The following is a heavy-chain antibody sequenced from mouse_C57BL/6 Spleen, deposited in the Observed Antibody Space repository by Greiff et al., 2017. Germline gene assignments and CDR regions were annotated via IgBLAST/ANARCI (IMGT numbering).Heavy chain of an antibody. CDR2: IYPGNSDT. D-gene: IGHD2-4*01. J-gene: IGHJ3*01. CDR1: GYTFTSYW. CDR3: TRGLEYDGPPFAY. Sequence: EVQLQQSGTVLARPGASVKMSCKTSGYTFTSYWMHWVKQRPGQGLEWIGAIYPGNSDTSYNQKFKGKAKLTAVTSASTAYMELSSLTNEDSAVYYCTRGLEYDGPPFAYWGQGTLVTVSA. V-gene: IGHV1-5*01.